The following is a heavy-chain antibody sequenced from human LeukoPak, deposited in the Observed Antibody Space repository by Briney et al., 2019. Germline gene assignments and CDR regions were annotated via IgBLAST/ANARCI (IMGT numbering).Heavy chain of an antibody. Sequence: SETLSLTCTVSGGSISSSSYYWGWIRQPPGKGLEWIGSIYYSGSTYYNPSLKSRVTISVDTSKNQFSLKLSSVTAADTAVYYCARGGIRYFDRGLPQAWGQGTLVTVSS. CDR1: GGSISSSSYY. D-gene: IGHD3-9*01. J-gene: IGHJ5*02. CDR2: IYYSGST. CDR3: ARGGIRYFDRGLPQA. V-gene: IGHV4-39*07.